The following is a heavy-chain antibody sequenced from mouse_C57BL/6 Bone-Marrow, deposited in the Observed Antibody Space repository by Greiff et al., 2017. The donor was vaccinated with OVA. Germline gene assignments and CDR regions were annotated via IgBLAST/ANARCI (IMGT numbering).Heavy chain of an antibody. CDR3: VRRRDYGYYYAMDY. Sequence: VKDRFTISRDDSESMLYLQMNNLKTEDTAMYYCVRRRDYGYYYAMDYWGQGTSVTVSS. J-gene: IGHJ4*01. D-gene: IGHD2-4*01. V-gene: IGHV10-1*01.